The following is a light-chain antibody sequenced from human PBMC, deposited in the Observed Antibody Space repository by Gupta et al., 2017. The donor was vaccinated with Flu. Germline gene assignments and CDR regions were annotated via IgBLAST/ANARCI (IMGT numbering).Light chain of an antibody. CDR1: SSDIGSYDY. V-gene: IGLV2-14*01. CDR2: DVS. CDR3: SSYSATGALAL. Sequence: QSALTQPASVSGSPGQSINIPCTGTSSDIGSYDYVSWYQQSPGRAPKLMIYDVSNRPSGISDRFSGSKSGNTASLTISGLQAEDEADYYCSSYSATGALALFGGGTKVAVL. J-gene: IGLJ2*01.